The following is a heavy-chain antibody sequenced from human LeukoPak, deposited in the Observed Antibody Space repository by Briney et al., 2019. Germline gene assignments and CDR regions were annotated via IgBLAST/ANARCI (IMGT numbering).Heavy chain of an antibody. Sequence: ASVKVSCKASGYTFTGYYMHWVRQAPGQGLEWMGWINPNSGGTNYAQKFQGRVTITRDTFISTAYMELSRLRSDDTAVYYCARDPRDFYYDSSGYTGTRYAFDYWGQGTLVTVSS. CDR3: ARDPRDFYYDSSGYTGTRYAFDY. J-gene: IGHJ4*02. V-gene: IGHV1-2*02. CDR1: GYTFTGYY. CDR2: INPNSGGT. D-gene: IGHD3-22*01.